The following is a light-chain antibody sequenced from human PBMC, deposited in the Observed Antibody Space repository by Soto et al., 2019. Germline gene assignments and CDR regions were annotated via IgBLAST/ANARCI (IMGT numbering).Light chain of an antibody. CDR1: SSNIGKYY. J-gene: IGLJ1*01. Sequence: QSVLTQPPSVSAAPGQTVTISCSGSSSNIGKYYVSWYQQLPGEAPKLLIYDSNKRPSGIPERFSASRSGTSATLGITGLQTGYEADYYCGAWDDSLRLYVFGPGTKLTVL. CDR2: DSN. CDR3: GAWDDSLRLYV. V-gene: IGLV1-51*01.